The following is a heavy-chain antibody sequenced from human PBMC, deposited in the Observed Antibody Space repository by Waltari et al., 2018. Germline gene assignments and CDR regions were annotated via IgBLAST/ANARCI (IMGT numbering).Heavy chain of an antibody. J-gene: IGHJ3*02. Sequence: QVQLQQWGAGLLKPSETLSLTCAVYGGSFSGYYWSWIRQPPGKGLEWIGEINHSGSTNYNPSLKRRVTRSVDTSKNQFSLKLSSVTAADTAVYYCASYDILTGYFDAFDIWGQGTMVTVSS. D-gene: IGHD3-9*01. CDR2: INHSGST. V-gene: IGHV4-34*01. CDR3: ASYDILTGYFDAFDI. CDR1: GGSFSGYY.